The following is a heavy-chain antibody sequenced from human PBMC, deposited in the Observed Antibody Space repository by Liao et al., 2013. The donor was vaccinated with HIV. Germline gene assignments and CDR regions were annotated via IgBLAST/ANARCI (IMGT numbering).Heavy chain of an antibody. CDR3: ARGESDWETTNDFFDI. CDR2: MYISGNT. Sequence: QLQLQESGPGLVKPSQTLSLICTVSGGPMSSGSYFWSWIRQPAGKGLEWIGRMYISGNTNYNPSLRSRVTISVDWSKNQVSLNLRSVTAADTAVYYCARGESDWETTNDFFDIWGRGTMVTVSS. D-gene: IGHD3/OR15-3a*01. CDR1: GGPMSSGSYF. V-gene: IGHV4-61*02. J-gene: IGHJ3*02.